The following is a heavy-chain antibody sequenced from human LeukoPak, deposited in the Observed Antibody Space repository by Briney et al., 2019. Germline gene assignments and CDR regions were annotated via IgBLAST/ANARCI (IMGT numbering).Heavy chain of an antibody. Sequence: GGSLRLSCAASGFTFSDYSMNWVRQAPGKGLEWVSSITGSSSYIYYADSVKGRFTISRDNAKNSLYLQMNSLRAEDTAVYYCARDRPHYGDDYWGQGTLLTVSS. J-gene: IGHJ4*02. CDR3: ARDRPHYGDDY. CDR2: ITGSSSYI. D-gene: IGHD4/OR15-4a*01. V-gene: IGHV3-21*01. CDR1: GFTFSDYS.